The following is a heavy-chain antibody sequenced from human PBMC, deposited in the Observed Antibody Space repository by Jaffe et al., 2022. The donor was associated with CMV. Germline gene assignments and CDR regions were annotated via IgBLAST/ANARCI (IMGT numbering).Heavy chain of an antibody. CDR3: AKAMNVDFDWLSRYFDL. CDR2: ISGSGGST. J-gene: IGHJ2*01. CDR1: GFTFSSYA. Sequence: EVQLLESGGGLVQPGGSLRLSCAASGFTFSSYAMSWVRQAPGKGLEWVSAISGSGGSTYYADSVKGRFTISRDNSKNTLYLQMNSLRAEDTAVYYCAKAMNVDFDWLSRYFDLWGRGTLVTVSS. V-gene: IGHV3-23*01. D-gene: IGHD3-9*01.